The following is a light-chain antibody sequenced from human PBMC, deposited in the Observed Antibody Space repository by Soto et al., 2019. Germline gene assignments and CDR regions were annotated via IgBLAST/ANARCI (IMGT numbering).Light chain of an antibody. CDR1: QSISSW. J-gene: IGKJ2*01. V-gene: IGKV1-5*01. CDR3: QQYNSYPYT. Sequence: DIQMTHSPSTLSASVGDRVTITCRASQSISSWLAWYQQKPGKAPKLLIYDASSLESGVPSRFSGSGSGTEFTLTISSLQPDDFASHYCQQYNSYPYTFGQGTKLEIK. CDR2: DAS.